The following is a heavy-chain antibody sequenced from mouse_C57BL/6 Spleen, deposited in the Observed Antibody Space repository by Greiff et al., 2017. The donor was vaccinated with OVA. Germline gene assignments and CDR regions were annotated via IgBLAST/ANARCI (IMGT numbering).Heavy chain of an antibody. CDR1: GYSFTGYY. Sequence: EVQLQQSGPELVKPGASVKISCKASGYSFTGYYMNWVKQSPEKSLEWIGEINPSTGGTTYNQKFKAKATLTVDKSSSTAYMQLKSLTSEDSAVYYCASTVVARYFDYWGQGTTLTVSS. D-gene: IGHD1-1*01. J-gene: IGHJ2*01. V-gene: IGHV1-42*01. CDR2: INPSTGGT. CDR3: ASTVVARYFDY.